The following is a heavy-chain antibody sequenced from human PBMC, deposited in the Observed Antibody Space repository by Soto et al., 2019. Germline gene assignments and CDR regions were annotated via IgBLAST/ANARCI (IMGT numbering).Heavy chain of an antibody. CDR2: INPNSGGT. CDR1: GCTFTRYY. V-gene: IGHV1-2*04. D-gene: IGHD6-19*01. CDR3: ARGGRGGGWYPLKNYYYYGMDA. J-gene: IGHJ6*02. Sequence: AAVTVSYKASGCTFTRYYMHWVRQAPGQGLEWMGWINPNSGGTNHAQKFQGWVNMTRDTSISTAYTELSRLRSYDTAVYYSARGGRGGGWYPLKNYYYYGMDAGGQGTRVTV.